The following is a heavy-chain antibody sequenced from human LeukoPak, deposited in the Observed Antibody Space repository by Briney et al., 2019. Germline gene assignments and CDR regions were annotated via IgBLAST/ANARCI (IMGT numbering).Heavy chain of an antibody. D-gene: IGHD3-9*01. V-gene: IGHV3-72*01. Sequence: QTGGSLRLSCAATEFTFSDHCMDWVRQAPGKGLEWIGRTRNKANSYTTEYAASVKGRFTISRDDSKNSLYLQMNSLKTEDTAVYYCARWDSAVTGYYWGQGTLVTVSS. CDR2: TRNKANSYTT. J-gene: IGHJ4*02. CDR3: ARWDSAVTGYY. CDR1: EFTFSDHC.